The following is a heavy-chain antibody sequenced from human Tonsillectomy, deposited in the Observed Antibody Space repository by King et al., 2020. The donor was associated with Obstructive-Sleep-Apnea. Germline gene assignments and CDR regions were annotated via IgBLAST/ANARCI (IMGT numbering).Heavy chain of an antibody. D-gene: IGHD3-10*01. CDR3: ARGSRITMVRGVIDY. J-gene: IGHJ4*02. CDR2: ISRCSSNI. CDR1: GFTFSSYS. Sequence: VQLVQSGGGLVQPGGSLRLSCAASGFTFSSYSMNWGRQAPGKGLELVSYISRCSSNIYYADSVKGRFTISRDNVKNSLYLQMNSLRAEDTAVYYCARGSRITMVRGVIDYWGQGTLVTVSS. V-gene: IGHV3-48*04.